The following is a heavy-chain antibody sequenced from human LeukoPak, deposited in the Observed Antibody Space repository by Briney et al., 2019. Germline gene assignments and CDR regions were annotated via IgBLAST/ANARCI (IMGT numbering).Heavy chain of an antibody. CDR3: ARQNDFRLDY. CDR1: GYTFSSYW. V-gene: IGHV5-51*01. CDR2: IYPGDSDT. J-gene: IGHJ4*02. Sequence: GESLKISCKGSGYTFSSYWIGWVRQMPGKGLEWMGIIYPGDSDTRYSPSLQGQGNISVDTSFCTAYPQSSSLQASDPAINYCARQNDFRLDYWGQGTLVTVSS. D-gene: IGHD3-3*01.